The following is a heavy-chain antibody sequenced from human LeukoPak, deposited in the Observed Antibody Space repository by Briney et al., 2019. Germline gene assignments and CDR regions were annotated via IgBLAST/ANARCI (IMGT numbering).Heavy chain of an antibody. V-gene: IGHV3-30*02. Sequence: GGSLRLSCAASGFTFSSYGMHWVRQAPGKGLEWVAFIRYDGSNKYYADSVKGRFTISRDNSKNTLYLQMNSLRAEDTAVYYCASLSSSWYVARGFDYWAREPWSPSPQ. D-gene: IGHD6-13*01. CDR1: GFTFSSYG. CDR2: IRYDGSNK. J-gene: IGHJ4*02. CDR3: ASLSSSWYVARGFDY.